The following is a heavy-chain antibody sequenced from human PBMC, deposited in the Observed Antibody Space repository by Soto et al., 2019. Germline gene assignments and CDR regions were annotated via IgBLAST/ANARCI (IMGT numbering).Heavy chain of an antibody. J-gene: IGHJ4*02. D-gene: IGHD6-6*01. CDR1: GFTFRSYS. CDR3: ARDTEYSSSSFDY. Sequence: PGGSLRLSCAASGFTFRSYSMSWVRQAPGKGLEWVSFISSSSTYKYYADSVKGRFTISRDNAKNSLYLQMSSLRAEDTAVYYCARDTEYSSSSFDYWGPGTLVTVSS. V-gene: IGHV3-21*01. CDR2: ISSSSTYK.